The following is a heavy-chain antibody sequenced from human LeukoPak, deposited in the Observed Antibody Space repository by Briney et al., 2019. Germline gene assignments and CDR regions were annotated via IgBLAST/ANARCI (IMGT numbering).Heavy chain of an antibody. V-gene: IGHV7-4-1*02. CDR1: GYIFTSYA. CDR2: INTNTGNP. CDR3: ASTTGDYFHDAFDI. D-gene: IGHD4-17*01. J-gene: IGHJ3*02. Sequence: ASVKVSCKASGYIFTSYAMNWVRQAPGQGLEWMGWINTNTGNPTYAQGFTGRFVFSLDTSVSTAYLQISSLKAEDTAVYYCASTTGDYFHDAFDIWGQGTMVTVSS.